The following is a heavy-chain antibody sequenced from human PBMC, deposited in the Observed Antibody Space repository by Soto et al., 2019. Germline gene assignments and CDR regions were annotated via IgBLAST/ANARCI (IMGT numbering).Heavy chain of an antibody. Sequence: KTSETLSLTCAVYGGSFSGYYWSWIRQPPGKGLEWIGEINHSGSTNYNPSLKSRVTISVDTSKNQFSLKLSSVTAADTAVYYCARVGASFTYYDILTGYSPHYYYGMDVWGQGTTVTVSS. CDR1: GGSFSGYY. D-gene: IGHD3-9*01. CDR2: INHSGST. V-gene: IGHV4-34*01. J-gene: IGHJ6*02. CDR3: ARVGASFTYYDILTGYSPHYYYGMDV.